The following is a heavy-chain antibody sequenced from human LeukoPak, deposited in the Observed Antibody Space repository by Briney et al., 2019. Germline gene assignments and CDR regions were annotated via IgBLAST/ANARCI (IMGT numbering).Heavy chain of an antibody. CDR3: AKVGIEQWLSQGQFFDY. CDR2: IFVSSGRT. J-gene: IGHJ4*02. V-gene: IGHV3-23*01. Sequence: GGSLRLSCAASGFTFSRNAMSWVRQAPGKGLEWVSTIFVSSGRTYYADSVKGRFTISRDNSKNTLYLQMNSLRAEDTAVYYCAKVGIEQWLSQGQFFDYWGQGTLVTVSS. CDR1: GFTFSRNA. D-gene: IGHD6-19*01.